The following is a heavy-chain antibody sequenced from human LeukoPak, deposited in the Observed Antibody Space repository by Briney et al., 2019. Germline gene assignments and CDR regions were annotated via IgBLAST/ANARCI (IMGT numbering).Heavy chain of an antibody. CDR1: GGTFSSYA. V-gene: IGHV1-69*06. CDR2: IIPIFGTA. J-gene: IGHJ4*02. CDR3: AGSYYKTYFDY. D-gene: IGHD3-10*01. Sequence: SVKVSCKASGGTFSSYAISWVRQAPGQGLEWMGGIIPIFGTANYAQKFQGRVTITADKSTSTAYMELSSLRSEDTAVYYCAGSYYKTYFDYWGQGTLVTVSS.